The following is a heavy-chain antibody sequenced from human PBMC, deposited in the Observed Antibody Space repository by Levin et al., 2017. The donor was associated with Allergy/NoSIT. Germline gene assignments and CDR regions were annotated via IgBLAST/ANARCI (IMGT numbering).Heavy chain of an antibody. V-gene: IGHV3-13*04. J-gene: IGHJ3*02. D-gene: IGHD3-10*01. CDR1: GFTFSSYD. Sequence: SCAASGFTFSSYDMHWVRQATGKGLEWVSAIGTAGDTYYPGSVKGRFTISRENAKNSLYLQMNSLRAGDTAVYYCARGGGVRGVTPYDAFDIWGQGRMVTVSS. CDR2: IGTAGDT. CDR3: ARGGGVRGVTPYDAFDI.